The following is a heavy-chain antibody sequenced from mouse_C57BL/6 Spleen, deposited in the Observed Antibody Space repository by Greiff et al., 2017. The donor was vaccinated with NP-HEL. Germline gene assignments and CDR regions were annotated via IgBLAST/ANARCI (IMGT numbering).Heavy chain of an antibody. CDR2: IDPENGDT. J-gene: IGHJ3*01. Sequence: VQLQQSGAELVRPGASVKLSCTASGFNIKDDYMHWVKQRPEQGLEWIGWIDPENGDTEYASKFQGKATITADTSSNTAYLQLSSLTSEDTAVYYCTTSLLLRSLAGTDWGQGTLVTVSA. CDR3: TTSLLLRSLAGTD. D-gene: IGHD1-1*01. V-gene: IGHV14-4*01. CDR1: GFNIKDDY.